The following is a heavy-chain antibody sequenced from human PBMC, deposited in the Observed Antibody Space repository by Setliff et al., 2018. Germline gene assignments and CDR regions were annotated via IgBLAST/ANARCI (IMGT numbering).Heavy chain of an antibody. CDR1: GGSFSGYY. CDR3: AGTSGSLHMEYYFDY. D-gene: IGHD3-10*01. V-gene: IGHV4-34*10. Sequence: PSETLSLTCAVYGGSFSGYYWIWIRQPPGKGLEWIGEINHSGSTNYNPSLKSRVTMSVDTSKNQFSLKLSSVTAADTAVYYCAGTSGSLHMEYYFDYWGQGTLVTVSS. CDR2: INHSGST. J-gene: IGHJ4*02.